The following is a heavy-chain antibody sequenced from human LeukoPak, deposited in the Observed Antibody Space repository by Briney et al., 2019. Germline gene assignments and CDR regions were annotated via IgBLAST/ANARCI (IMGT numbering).Heavy chain of an antibody. CDR2: MNPNSGNT. D-gene: IGHD6-19*01. CDR3: ARGSALTSSGWYPPEGDY. V-gene: IGHV1-8*01. Sequence: ASVKVSCKASGYTFTSYDINWVRQATGQGLEWMGWMNPNSGNTGYAQKFQGRVTMTRNTSISTAYMELSSLRSEDTAVYYCARGSALTSSGWYPPEGDYWGQGTLVTVSS. J-gene: IGHJ4*02. CDR1: GYTFTSYD.